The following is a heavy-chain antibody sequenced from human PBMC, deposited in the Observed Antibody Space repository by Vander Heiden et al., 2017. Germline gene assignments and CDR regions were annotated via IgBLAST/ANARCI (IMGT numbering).Heavy chain of an antibody. V-gene: IGHV3-23*01. CDR2: VSGTDGIT. Sequence: EVELLDSGGGLVQPGGSLRLSCGASGFPFQNYAMSWVCQAPGKRLEWVSSVSGTDGITYYADSVRGRFTISRYISNNTLFLQMNSLRAEDTAVYYCAKMRSVQYGDYLYYFDYWGQGALVTVSS. J-gene: IGHJ4*02. D-gene: IGHD4-17*01. CDR3: AKMRSVQYGDYLYYFDY. CDR1: GFPFQNYA.